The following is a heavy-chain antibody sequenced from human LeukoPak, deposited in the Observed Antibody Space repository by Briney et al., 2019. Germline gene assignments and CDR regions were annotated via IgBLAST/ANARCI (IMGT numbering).Heavy chain of an antibody. V-gene: IGHV3-21*01. D-gene: IGHD5-24*01. J-gene: IGHJ4*02. CDR3: ARGNVPTATITRFDY. CDR1: GFTFSSYS. Sequence: GGSLRLSCAASGFTFSSYSMNWVRQAPGKGLEWVSSISSSSSYIYYADSVKGRLTISRDNAKNSLYLQMNSLRAEDTAVYYCARGNVPTATITRFDYWGQGTLVTVSS. CDR2: ISSSSSYI.